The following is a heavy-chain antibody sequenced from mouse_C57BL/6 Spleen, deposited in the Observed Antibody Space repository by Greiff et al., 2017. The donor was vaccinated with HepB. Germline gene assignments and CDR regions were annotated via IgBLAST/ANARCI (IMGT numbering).Heavy chain of an antibody. D-gene: IGHD2-5*01. CDR3: TYSNYNYAMDY. CDR2: IRLKSDNYAT. CDR1: GFTFSNYW. Sequence: EVKVEESGGGLVQPGGSMKLSCVASGFTFSNYWMNWVRQSPEKGLEWVAQIRLKSDNYATHYAESVKGRFTISRDESKSSVYLQMNNLRAEDTGIYYCTYSNYNYAMDYWGQGTSVTVSS. V-gene: IGHV6-3*01. J-gene: IGHJ4*01.